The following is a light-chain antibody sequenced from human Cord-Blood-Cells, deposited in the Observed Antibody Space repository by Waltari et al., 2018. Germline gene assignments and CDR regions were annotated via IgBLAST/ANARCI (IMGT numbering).Light chain of an antibody. Sequence: QSVLTQPPSASGTSGQRVTISCSGSSSNIGSNTVNWYQQLLGTASNLLIYSNNQRPAGVPDGFSGSKSGTSASLAIRGLQSEDEADYYCAAWDDSLNGVVFGGGTKLTVL. J-gene: IGLJ2*01. CDR1: SSNIGSNT. CDR2: SNN. CDR3: AAWDDSLNGVV. V-gene: IGLV1-44*01.